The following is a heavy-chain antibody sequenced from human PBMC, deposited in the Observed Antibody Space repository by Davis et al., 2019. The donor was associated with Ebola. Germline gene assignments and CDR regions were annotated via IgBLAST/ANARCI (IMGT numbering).Heavy chain of an antibody. CDR1: GFTFSSYA. D-gene: IGHD3-10*02. CDR3: ARGSYVFDY. V-gene: IGHV3-23*01. CDR2: ISGSTGNT. Sequence: GGSLRLSCAASGFTFSSYAMTWVRQAPGKGLEWVSTISGSTGNTHYADSVKGRFTISRDNSKNTLYLQMNSLRAEDTAVYYCARGSYVFDYWGQGTLVTVSS. J-gene: IGHJ4*02.